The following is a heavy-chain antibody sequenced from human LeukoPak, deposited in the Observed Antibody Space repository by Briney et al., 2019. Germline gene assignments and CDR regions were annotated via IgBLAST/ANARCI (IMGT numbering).Heavy chain of an antibody. J-gene: IGHJ4*02. V-gene: IGHV5-51*01. CDR1: GYGFTSYW. D-gene: IGHD2-15*01. CDR2: IYPGDSDT. CDR3: ARRGYCSGGSCYYFDY. Sequence: GESLKISCKGSGYGFTSYWIGWVRQMPGKGLEWMGIIYPGDSDTRYSPSFQGQVTVSADKSISTAYLQWSSLKASDTAMYYCARRGYCSGGSCYYFDYWGQGTLVTVSS.